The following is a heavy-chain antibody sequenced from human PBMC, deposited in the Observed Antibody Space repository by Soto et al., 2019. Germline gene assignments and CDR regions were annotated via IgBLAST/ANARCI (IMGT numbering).Heavy chain of an antibody. CDR2: INADSDTI. D-gene: IGHD3-3*01. Sequence: SGGSVRLSCAVSGLTFSTYSMNWVRRATGKGLAWIAYINADSDTIFYADSVKGRFTISRDDAKNSLYLQMDSLRDEDTAVYYCARLYYDYVWGQGTTVTV. CDR3: ARLYYDYV. V-gene: IGHV3-48*02. J-gene: IGHJ6*02. CDR1: GLTFSTYS.